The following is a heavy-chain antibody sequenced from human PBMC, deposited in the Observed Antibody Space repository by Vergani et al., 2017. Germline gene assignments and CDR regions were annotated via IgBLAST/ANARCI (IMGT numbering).Heavy chain of an antibody. CDR3: AKGGYYYGSGSSYYGMDV. J-gene: IGHJ6*02. Sequence: EVQLLESGGGLVQPGGSLRLSCAASGFTFSSSAMSWVRQAPGKGLEWVSAISGSGGSTYYADSVKGRFTISRDNSKNTLYLQMNSLRAEDTAVYYCAKGGYYYGSGSSYYGMDVWGQGTTVTVSS. V-gene: IGHV3-23*01. D-gene: IGHD3-10*01. CDR2: ISGSGGST. CDR1: GFTFSSSA.